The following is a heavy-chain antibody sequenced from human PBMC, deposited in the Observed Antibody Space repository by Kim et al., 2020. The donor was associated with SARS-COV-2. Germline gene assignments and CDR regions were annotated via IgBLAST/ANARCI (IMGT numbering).Heavy chain of an antibody. CDR3: ARAPVRYGDYFDY. CDR2: ISYDGSNK. Sequence: GGSLRLSCAASGFTFSSYAMHWVRQAPGKGLEWVAVISYDGSNKYYVDSVKGRFTISRDNSKNTPYLQMNSLRAEDTAGYYCARAPVRYGDYFDYWGQGT. V-gene: IGHV3-30*04. J-gene: IGHJ4*02. D-gene: IGHD4-17*01. CDR1: GFTFSSYA.